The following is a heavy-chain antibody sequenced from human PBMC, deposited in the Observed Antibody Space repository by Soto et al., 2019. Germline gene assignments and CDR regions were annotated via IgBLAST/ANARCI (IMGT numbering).Heavy chain of an antibody. CDR2: ISYDGSNK. J-gene: IGHJ6*02. CDR1: GFTFSSYG. Sequence: GGSLRLSCAASGFTFSSYGMHWVRQAPGKGLEWVAVISYDGSNKYYADSVKGRFTISRDNSKNTLYLQMNSLRAEDTAVYYCAKAQWLVPPARGYYYYYGMDVWGQGTTVTVSS. CDR3: AKAQWLVPPARGYYYYYGMDV. V-gene: IGHV3-30*18. D-gene: IGHD6-19*01.